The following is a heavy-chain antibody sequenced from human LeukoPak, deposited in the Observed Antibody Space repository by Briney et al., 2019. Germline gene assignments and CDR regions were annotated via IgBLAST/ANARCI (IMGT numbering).Heavy chain of an antibody. J-gene: IGHJ4*02. CDR2: FDGEDGQT. CDR1: GYTLTDFS. CDR3: GIPLGIGSLGD. Sequence: ASVKVSCQVSGYTLTDFSIRWVRQTPGTRLGWMGSFDGEDGQTLYAQKLQGRVTMTKDTTTATGYMELSTLTFEDTAVYYCGIPLGIGSLGDWGQGTLVTVSS. V-gene: IGHV1-24*01. D-gene: IGHD6-19*01.